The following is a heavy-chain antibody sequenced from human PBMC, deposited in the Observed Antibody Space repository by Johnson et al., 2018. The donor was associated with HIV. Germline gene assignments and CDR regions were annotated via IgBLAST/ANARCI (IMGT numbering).Heavy chain of an antibody. CDR1: GFTFSSYW. J-gene: IGHJ3*02. V-gene: IGHV3-74*02. Sequence: VQLVESGGGLVQPGGSLRLSCAASGFTFSSYWMHWFRQVPGNGLVWVSHTNSDGSSTSYADSVRGRFTISRDNAKNTLYLQMDSLRAEDTAVYYCANSYYNFWSGYYTGDAFDIWGQGTMVTVSS. CDR3: ANSYYNFWSGYYTGDAFDI. CDR2: TNSDGSST. D-gene: IGHD3-3*01.